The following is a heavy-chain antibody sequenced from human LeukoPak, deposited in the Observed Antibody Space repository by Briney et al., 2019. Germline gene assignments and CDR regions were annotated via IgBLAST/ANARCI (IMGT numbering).Heavy chain of an antibody. J-gene: IGHJ4*02. Sequence: PSETLSLTCSVSGGSTNSYYWSRIRQSGGKGLEWIGRIYSSGSTVYNPSLNSRLTMSIDTSKNQFSLTLKSVTATDTAVYYCARVKASSTSWTFDQWGQGALDTVSS. D-gene: IGHD2-2*01. CDR2: IYSSGST. V-gene: IGHV4-4*07. CDR3: ARVKASSTSWTFDQ. CDR1: GGSTNSYY.